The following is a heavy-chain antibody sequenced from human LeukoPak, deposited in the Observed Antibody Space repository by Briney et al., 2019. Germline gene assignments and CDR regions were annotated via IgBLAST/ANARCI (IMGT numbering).Heavy chain of an antibody. J-gene: IGHJ4*02. CDR1: GYTFTSYD. CDR3: ARGQKWLRSLNY. CDR2: MNPNSGNT. Sequence: ASVKVSCKASGYTFTSYDINWVRQAPGQRLEWMGWMNPNSGNTGYAQKFQGRVTMTRNTSISTAYMELSSLRSEDTAVYYCARGQKWLRSLNYWGQGTLVTVSS. D-gene: IGHD5-12*01. V-gene: IGHV1-8*01.